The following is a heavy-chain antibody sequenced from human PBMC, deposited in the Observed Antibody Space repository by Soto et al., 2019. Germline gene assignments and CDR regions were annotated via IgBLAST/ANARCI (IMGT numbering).Heavy chain of an antibody. V-gene: IGHV3-23*01. CDR1: GFTFSSHA. Sequence: QPGGSLRLSCAASGFTFSSHAMSWVRQAPGKGLEWVSAITVSDGSTYYAGSVKGWFTISRDNSKNTLYLQMKRLSAADTAVYYCAKLLNSNDDILVRVDYCVQGTLVTVSS. J-gene: IGHJ4*02. CDR2: ITVSDGST. D-gene: IGHD3-9*01. CDR3: AKLLNSNDDILVRVDY.